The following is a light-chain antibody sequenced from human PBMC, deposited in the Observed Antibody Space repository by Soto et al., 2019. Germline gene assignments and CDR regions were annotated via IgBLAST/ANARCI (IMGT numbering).Light chain of an antibody. CDR2: ENN. J-gene: IGLJ2*01. Sequence: QSALTQPPSVSAAPGQKVTISCSGSSSNIGNNYVSWYQQLPGTAPKLLIYENNKRPSGIPDRFSGAKPGTSATLGTTGLQTGDEDDYYCGTWYRSLSTLVFGGGTKLTVL. CDR3: GTWYRSLSTLV. CDR1: SSNIGNNY. V-gene: IGLV1-51*02.